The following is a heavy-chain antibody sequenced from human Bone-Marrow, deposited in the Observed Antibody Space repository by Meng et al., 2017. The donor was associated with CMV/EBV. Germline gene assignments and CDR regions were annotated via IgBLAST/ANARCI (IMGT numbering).Heavy chain of an antibody. J-gene: IGHJ6*02. D-gene: IGHD6-6*01. CDR3: ARTPEYSSSSFIHYYYYYGMDV. CDR2: IIPIFGTA. CDR1: GGTFSSYA. V-gene: IGHV1-69*05. Sequence: SVKVSCKSSGGTFSSYAISWVRQAPGQGLEWMGGIIPIFGTANYAQKFQGRVTITTDESTSTAYMELSSLRSEDTAVYYCARTPEYSSSSFIHYYYYYGMDVWGQGTTVTVSS.